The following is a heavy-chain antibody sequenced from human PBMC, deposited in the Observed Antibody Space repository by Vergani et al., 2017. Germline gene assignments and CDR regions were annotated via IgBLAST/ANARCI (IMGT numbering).Heavy chain of an antibody. CDR2: IRSDESRR. CDR3: AKEGGGYCSGGTCYPEY. D-gene: IGHD2-15*01. V-gene: IGHV3-30*02. J-gene: IGHJ4*02. CDR1: GFKFSQFG. Sequence: QVQLVESGGGVVQPGTSLRLSCEASGFKFSQFGMHWVRQGPGKGLEWVASIRSDESRRYYGDSMEGPFTISRDNSKNTLYLQMKRLRPEDTAVYYCAKEGGGYCSGGTCYPEYWGQGTLVIVSS.